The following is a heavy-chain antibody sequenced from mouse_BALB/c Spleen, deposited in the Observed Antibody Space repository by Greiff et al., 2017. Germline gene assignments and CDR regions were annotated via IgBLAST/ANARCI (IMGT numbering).Heavy chain of an antibody. Sequence: QVQLKQSGAELMKPGASVKISCKATGYTFSSYWIEWVKQRPGHGLEWIGEILPGSGSTNYNEKFKGKATFTADTSSNTAYMQLSSLTSEDSAVYYCARWRYGYDYDGVYAMDYWGEGTSVTVSS. V-gene: IGHV1-9*01. D-gene: IGHD2-4*01. CDR1: GYTFSSYW. CDR3: ARWRYGYDYDGVYAMDY. J-gene: IGHJ4*01. CDR2: ILPGSGST.